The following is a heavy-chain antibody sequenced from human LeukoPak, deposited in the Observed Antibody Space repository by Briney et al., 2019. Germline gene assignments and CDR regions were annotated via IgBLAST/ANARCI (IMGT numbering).Heavy chain of an antibody. J-gene: IGHJ6*02. D-gene: IGHD3-3*01. CDR1: GYTSTSYG. Sequence: ASVKVSCKASGYTSTSYGISWVRQAPGQGLEWMGWISAYNGNTNYAQKLQGRVTMTTDTSTSTAYMELRSLRSDDTAVYYCAREPPYYDFWSGYGSYYGMDVWGQGTTVTVSS. CDR2: ISAYNGNT. V-gene: IGHV1-18*01. CDR3: AREPPYYDFWSGYGSYYGMDV.